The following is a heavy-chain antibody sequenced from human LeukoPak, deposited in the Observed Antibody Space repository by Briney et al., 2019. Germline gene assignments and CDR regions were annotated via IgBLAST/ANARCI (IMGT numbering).Heavy chain of an antibody. J-gene: IGHJ4*02. CDR3: ARLSSSWYVYFDY. CDR1: GGSFSGYY. V-gene: IGHV4-34*01. CDR2: INHSGST. Sequence: PSETLSLTCAVYGGSFSGYYWSWIRQPPGKGLEWIGEINHSGSTNYNPSLKSRVTISVDTSKNQFSLKLSSVTAADTAVYYCARLSSSWYVYFDYWGQGTLVTVSS. D-gene: IGHD6-13*01.